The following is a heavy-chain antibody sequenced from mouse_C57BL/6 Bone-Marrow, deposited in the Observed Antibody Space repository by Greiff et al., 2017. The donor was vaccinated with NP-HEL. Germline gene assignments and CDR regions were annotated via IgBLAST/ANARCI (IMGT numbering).Heavy chain of an antibody. V-gene: IGHV1-64*01. Sequence: QVQLKQPGAELVKPGASVKLSCKASGYTFTSYWMHWVKQRPGQGLEWIGMIHPNSGSTNYNEKFKSKATLTVDKSSSTAYMQLSSLTSEDSAVYYCARHTRHYYCGTLYYFDDWGQGTTLTVAS. CDR3: ARHTRHYYCGTLYYFDD. CDR1: GYTFTSYW. J-gene: IGHJ2*01. CDR2: IHPNSGST. D-gene: IGHD1-1*01.